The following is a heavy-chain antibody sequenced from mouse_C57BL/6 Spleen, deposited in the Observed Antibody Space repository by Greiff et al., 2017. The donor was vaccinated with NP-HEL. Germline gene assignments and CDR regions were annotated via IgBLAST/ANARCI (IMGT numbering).Heavy chain of an antibody. J-gene: IGHJ4*01. V-gene: IGHV1-26*01. CDR2: INPNNGGT. Sequence: EVQLQQSGPELVKPGASVKISCKASGYTFTDYYMNWVKQSHGKSLEWIGDINPNNGGTSYNQKFKGKATLTVDKSSSTAYMERRSLTSEDSAVYYCARPLGREGMDYWGQGTSVTVSS. D-gene: IGHD4-1*01. CDR3: ARPLGREGMDY. CDR1: GYTFTDYY.